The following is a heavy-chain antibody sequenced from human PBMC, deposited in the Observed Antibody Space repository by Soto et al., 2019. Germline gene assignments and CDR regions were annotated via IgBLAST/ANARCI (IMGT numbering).Heavy chain of an antibody. Sequence: ASVKVSCKASGYTFTSYDINWVRQATGQGLEWMGWMNPNSGNTGYAQKFQGRVTMTRNTSISTAYMELSSLRSEDTAVYYCARNTLRRITIWTQRYYYYGMDLWGQGTTVTVSS. D-gene: IGHD3-9*01. V-gene: IGHV1-8*01. CDR1: GYTFTSYD. CDR3: ARNTLRRITIWTQRYYYYGMDL. CDR2: MNPNSGNT. J-gene: IGHJ6*02.